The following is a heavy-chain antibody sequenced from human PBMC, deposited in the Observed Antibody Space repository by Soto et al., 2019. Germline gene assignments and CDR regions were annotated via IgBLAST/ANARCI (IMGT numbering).Heavy chain of an antibody. Sequence: QVTLKESGPVLVKPTETLTLTCTVSGFSLSNARMGVSCIRQPPGKALEWRAHIFSNDEKSYSTSLKSRLTISKDTSKSQVVPTMTNMDPVDTATYYCARIQEYSSSSLGCTAHGFDYWGQGTLVTVSS. J-gene: IGHJ4*02. D-gene: IGHD6-6*01. V-gene: IGHV2-26*01. CDR1: GFSLSNARMG. CDR3: ARIQEYSSSSLGCTAHGFDY. CDR2: IFSNDEK.